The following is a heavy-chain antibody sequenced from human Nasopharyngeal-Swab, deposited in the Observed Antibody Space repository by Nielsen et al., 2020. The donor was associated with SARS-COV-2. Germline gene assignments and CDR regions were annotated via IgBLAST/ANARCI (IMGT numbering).Heavy chain of an antibody. CDR3: ATWGIGYGENAHATFDS. CDR2: IIFNLGMT. CDR1: GGTFIKYA. D-gene: IGHD4-17*01. Sequence: SVKVSCKVSGGTFIKYAISWVRQAPGQGLEWMGGIIFNLGMTKYAQKFKDSVIINADESTGTAYMELSSLRSEDTAVYYCATWGIGYGENAHATFDSWGQGTQVTVSS. V-gene: IGHV1-69*10. J-gene: IGHJ4*02.